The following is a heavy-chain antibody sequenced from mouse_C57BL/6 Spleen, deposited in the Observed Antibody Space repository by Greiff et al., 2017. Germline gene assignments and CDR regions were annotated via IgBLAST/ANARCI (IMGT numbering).Heavy chain of an antibody. Sequence: QVQLQQSGAELVRPGTSVKVSCKASGYAFTNYLIEWVKQRPGQGLEWIGVINPGSGGTNYNEKFKGKATLTADKSSSTAYMQLSSLTSEDSAVYFCARYYSNFYAMDYWGQGTSVTVSS. CDR1: GYAFTNYL. CDR3: ARYYSNFYAMDY. V-gene: IGHV1-54*01. CDR2: INPGSGGT. J-gene: IGHJ4*01. D-gene: IGHD2-5*01.